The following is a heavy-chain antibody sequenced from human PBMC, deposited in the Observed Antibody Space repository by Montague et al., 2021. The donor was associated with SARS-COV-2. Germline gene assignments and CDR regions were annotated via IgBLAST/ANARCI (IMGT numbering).Heavy chain of an antibody. CDR1: GGSFSGYY. CDR3: ARVRAVPAAMRIFSLGRSYYGMDV. D-gene: IGHD2-2*01. V-gene: IGHV4-34*01. CDR2: INHSGST. Sequence: SETLSLTCAVYGGSFSGYYWSWIRQPPGKGLEWIGGINHSGSTNYNPSLKSRVTISVDTPKNQFSLKLSSVTAADTAVYYCARVRAVPAAMRIFSLGRSYYGMDVWGQGTTVTVSS. J-gene: IGHJ6*02.